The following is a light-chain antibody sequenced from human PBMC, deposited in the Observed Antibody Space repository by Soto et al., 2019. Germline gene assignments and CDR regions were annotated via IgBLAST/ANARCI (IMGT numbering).Light chain of an antibody. CDR1: SSNIGAGYD. V-gene: IGLV1-40*01. CDR3: QSYDSSLSGSNVV. J-gene: IGLJ2*01. CDR2: SNN. Sequence: QPVLTQPPSVSGAPGQRVTISCTGSSSNIGAGYDVHWYQQLPGTAPKLLIYSNNNRPSGVPDRFSGSKSGTSASLAITGLQAEDEADYYCQSYDSSLSGSNVVFGGGTKVTVL.